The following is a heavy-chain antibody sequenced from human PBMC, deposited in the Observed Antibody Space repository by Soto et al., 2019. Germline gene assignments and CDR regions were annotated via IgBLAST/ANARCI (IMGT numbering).Heavy chain of an antibody. CDR3: ATYPRGRGYYYGIDV. CDR1: GGTFSSYA. V-gene: IGHV1-69*05. CDR2: IIPIFGTA. Sequence: QVQLVQSGAEVKKPGSSVKVSCKASGGTFSSYAISWVRQAPGQGLEWMGGIIPIFGTANYAQKFQGRVTXTXXXSXSTAYMELSSLRSEDTAVYYCATYPRGRGYYYGIDVWGQGTTVTVSS. J-gene: IGHJ6*02. D-gene: IGHD1-26*01.